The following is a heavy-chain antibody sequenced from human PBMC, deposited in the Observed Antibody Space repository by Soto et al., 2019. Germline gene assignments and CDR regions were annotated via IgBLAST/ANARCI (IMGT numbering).Heavy chain of an antibody. CDR2: INAGNGNT. J-gene: IGHJ5*02. V-gene: IGHV1-3*01. CDR3: ARDRNWDNWFDP. Sequence: QVPLVQSGAEVKKPGASVKVSCKASGYTFTSYAMHWVRQAPGQRLEWMGWINAGNGNTKYSQKFQGRVTITRDTSASTAYMELSSLRSEDTAVYYCARDRNWDNWFDPWGQGTLVTVSS. D-gene: IGHD7-27*01. CDR1: GYTFTSYA.